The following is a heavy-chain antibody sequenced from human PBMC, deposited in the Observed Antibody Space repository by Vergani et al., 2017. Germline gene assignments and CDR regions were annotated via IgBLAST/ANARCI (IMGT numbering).Heavy chain of an antibody. CDR3: ARRGSGNTYYFDY. CDR1: GFTFGDYD. CDR2: VKWNGDSS. Sequence: EVQLVESGGGVVRPGGSLRLSCAASGFTFGDYDMNWVRQAPGKGLEWVSRVKWNGDSSVYADSVKGRFTISRDNAKNSLYLQMTSLRAEDTAFYYCARRGSGNTYYFDYWGEGALVTDSS. J-gene: IGHJ4*02. V-gene: IGHV3-20*04. D-gene: IGHD3-10*01.